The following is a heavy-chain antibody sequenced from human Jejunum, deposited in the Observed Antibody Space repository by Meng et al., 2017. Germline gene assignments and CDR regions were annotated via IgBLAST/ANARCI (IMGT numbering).Heavy chain of an antibody. CDR3: ARDGVSYTMVRGPTY. CDR2: ISTYNGQT. D-gene: IGHD3-10*01. J-gene: IGHJ4*02. Sequence: QVQLSPSGAEVKKPGALLKVPCKAPGDMFTRFGITWVRQAPGQGLEWMGWISTYNGQTNLAQKFQDRVTMTTDTSTTTVYMELRSLRSDDTAVYYCARDGVSYTMVRGPTYWGQGTLVTVSS. CDR1: GDMFTRFG. V-gene: IGHV1-18*01.